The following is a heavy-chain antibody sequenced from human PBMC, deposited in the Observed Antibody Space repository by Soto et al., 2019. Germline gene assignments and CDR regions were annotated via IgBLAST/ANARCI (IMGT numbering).Heavy chain of an antibody. CDR1: GGSPSGYY. CDR3: ATLGWRGSGTEEYYYYYVMYV. V-gene: IGHV4-34*01. Sequence: QVQLQQWGAGLLKPSETLSLTCAVSGGSPSGYYWSWIRQPPGKRLEWIGEINHIGSTNYNPSLKSRATILVDSSQNQLLLKVSYATAAATAVYYCATLGWRGSGTEEYYYYYVMYVWGQGTTVTVSS. J-gene: IGHJ6*02. D-gene: IGHD3-10*01. CDR2: INHIGST.